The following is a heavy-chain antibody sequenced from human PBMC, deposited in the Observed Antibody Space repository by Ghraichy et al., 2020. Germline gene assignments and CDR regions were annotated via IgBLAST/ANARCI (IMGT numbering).Heavy chain of an antibody. CDR2: ISSSSSYI. V-gene: IGHV3-21*01. Sequence: GGSLRLSCAASGFTLSSYTMNWVRQAPGKGLEWVSSISSSSSYISYADSVKGGFTISKDNAENSLYLQMSSLRAEDTAVYYCARERGGAFYYGSGSGIDAFDIWGQGTMVTVSS. CDR1: GFTLSSYT. CDR3: ARERGGAFYYGSGSGIDAFDI. D-gene: IGHD3-10*01. J-gene: IGHJ3*02.